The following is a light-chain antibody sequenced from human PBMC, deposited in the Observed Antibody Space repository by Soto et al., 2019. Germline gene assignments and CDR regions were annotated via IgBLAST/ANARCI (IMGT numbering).Light chain of an antibody. Sequence: EIVLLQSPATLPLSSGERATLSCRASQSVGSYLAWYQHKPGQAPRLLISDASNRATGIPARFSGSGSETDFTLTISSLEPEDSAVYYCQQRSNWPSLTFGGGTKVDIK. CDR2: DAS. V-gene: IGKV3-11*01. CDR1: QSVGSY. J-gene: IGKJ4*01. CDR3: QQRSNWPSLT.